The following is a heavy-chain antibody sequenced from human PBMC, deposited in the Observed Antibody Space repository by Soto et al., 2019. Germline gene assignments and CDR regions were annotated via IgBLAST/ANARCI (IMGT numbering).Heavy chain of an antibody. CDR3: VKDSGYYYGSGSFVYGMDV. J-gene: IGHJ6*02. V-gene: IGHV3-64D*06. CDR2: ISRSGDNT. D-gene: IGHD3-10*01. CDR1: GFTFNTYA. Sequence: GGSLRLSCSASGFTFNTYAMHWVRQAPGKGLEYVSAISRSGDNTYYADSVKGRFTISRDNSKNTLYFLMSSLRVEGTAVYYCVKDSGYYYGSGSFVYGMDVWGQGTTVTVSS.